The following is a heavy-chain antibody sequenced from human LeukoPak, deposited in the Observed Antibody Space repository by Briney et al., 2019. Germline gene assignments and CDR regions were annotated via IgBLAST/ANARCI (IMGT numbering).Heavy chain of an antibody. J-gene: IGHJ4*02. D-gene: IGHD3-9*01. Sequence: PGGSLRLSCAASGFTVSSNYMSWVRQAPGKGLEWVSVIYSGGSTYYADSVKGRFTISRDNSKNTLYLQMNSLRAEDTAVYYCARDDILTGYSSSNWGQGTLVTVSS. V-gene: IGHV3-53*01. CDR2: IYSGGST. CDR3: ARDDILTGYSSSN. CDR1: GFTVSSNY.